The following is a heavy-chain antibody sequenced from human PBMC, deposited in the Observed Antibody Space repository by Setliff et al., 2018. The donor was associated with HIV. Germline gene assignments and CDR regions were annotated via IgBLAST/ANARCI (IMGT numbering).Heavy chain of an antibody. CDR1: GVSTTNFY. Sequence: SETLSLTCAVSGVSTTNFYWSWIRQPPGKGLEWIGYLYNSGNTKYNPSLKSRVTISIDMSKTHLPLSLTSVTAADTALYYCALWGYSNAGGFDYWGRGTLVTVSS. V-gene: IGHV4-59*08. CDR2: LYNSGNT. D-gene: IGHD5-12*01. CDR3: ALWGYSNAGGFDY. J-gene: IGHJ4*02.